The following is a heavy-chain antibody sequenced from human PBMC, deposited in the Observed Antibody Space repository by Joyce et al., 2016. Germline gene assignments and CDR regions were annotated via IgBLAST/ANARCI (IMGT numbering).Heavy chain of an antibody. V-gene: IGHV1-8*01. CDR1: GYTFTSYD. D-gene: IGHD4-17*01. Sequence: QVQLVQSGAEVKKPGASVKVSCKASGYTFTSYDINWVRQATGQGLEWMAWMKPNSGNTGYAQKFQGRVTMTWSTSISTAYMEVSSLRSEDTAIYYCARERNFGDLSFDPWGQGTLVTVSS. CDR3: ARERNFGDLSFDP. CDR2: MKPNSGNT. J-gene: IGHJ5*02.